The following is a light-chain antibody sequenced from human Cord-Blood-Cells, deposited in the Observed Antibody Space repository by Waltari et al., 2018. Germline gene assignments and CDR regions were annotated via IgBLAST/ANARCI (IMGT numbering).Light chain of an antibody. CDR1: QSVSSN. CDR3: QQYNNWPYT. V-gene: IGKV3-15*01. Sequence: IVMTQSPATLSVSPGERATLSCRASQSVSSNLAWYQQKPGQAPRLLIHGASTRATGIPARFSGSGSGTEFTLTISSLQSEDFAVYYCQQYNNWPYTFGQGTKLEIK. CDR2: GAS. J-gene: IGKJ2*01.